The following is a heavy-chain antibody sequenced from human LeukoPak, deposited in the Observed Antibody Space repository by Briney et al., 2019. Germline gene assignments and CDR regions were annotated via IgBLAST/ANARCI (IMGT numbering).Heavy chain of an antibody. V-gene: IGHV7-4-1*02. CDR2: INTNTGNP. J-gene: IGHJ6*03. CDR3: ARDSAVVTAYYYYMDV. D-gene: IGHD4-23*01. CDR1: GYTFTSYA. Sequence: ASVKVSCKASGYTFTSYAMNWVRQAPGQGLEWMGWINTNTGNPTYAQGFTGRFVFSLDTSVSTAYLQISSIKAEDTAVYYCARDSAVVTAYYYYMDVWGKGTTVTVSS.